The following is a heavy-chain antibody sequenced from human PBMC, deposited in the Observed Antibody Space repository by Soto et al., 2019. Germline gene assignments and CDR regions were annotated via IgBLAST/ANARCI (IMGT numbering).Heavy chain of an antibody. Sequence: LSLTCAVYGGSFSAYFWGWIRQPPGKGLEWIGSIYYSGSTSYNSSLKSRVTISVDTSKNQFSLRLSSVTAADTAVYYCASPTLGAFDIWGQGTKVTVSS. V-gene: IGHV4-34*01. CDR3: ASPTLGAFDI. CDR1: GGSFSAYF. J-gene: IGHJ3*02. D-gene: IGHD3-16*01. CDR2: IYYSGST.